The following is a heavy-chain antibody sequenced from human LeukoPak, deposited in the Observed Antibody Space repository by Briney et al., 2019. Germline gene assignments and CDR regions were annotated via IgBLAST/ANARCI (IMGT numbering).Heavy chain of an antibody. CDR2: ISAYNGNT. CDR3: ASGHCSSTSCYLYYYMDV. J-gene: IGHJ6*03. V-gene: IGHV1-18*01. Sequence: ASVKVSCKASGYTFTSYGISWVRQAPGQGLEWMGWISAYNGNTNYEQKLQGRVTMTTDTSTSTAYMELRSLRSDDTAVYYCASGHCSSTSCYLYYYMDVWGKGTTVTVSS. D-gene: IGHD2-2*03. CDR1: GYTFTSYG.